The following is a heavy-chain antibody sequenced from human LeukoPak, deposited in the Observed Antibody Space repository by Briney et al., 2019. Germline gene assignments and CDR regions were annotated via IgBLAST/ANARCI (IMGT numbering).Heavy chain of an antibody. D-gene: IGHD3-3*01. V-gene: IGHV3-53*01. CDR2: IYSGGST. Sequence: GGSLRLSCTVSGFTVSSDSMSWVRQAPGKGLEWVSFIYSGGSTHYSDSVKGRFTISRDNAKNSLYLQMNSLRAEDTAVYYCAREHLEWLLSFDYWGQGTLVTVSS. CDR1: GFTVSSDS. CDR3: AREHLEWLLSFDY. J-gene: IGHJ4*02.